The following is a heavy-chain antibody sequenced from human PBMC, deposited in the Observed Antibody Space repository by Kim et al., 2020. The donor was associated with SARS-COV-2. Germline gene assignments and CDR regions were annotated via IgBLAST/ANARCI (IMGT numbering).Heavy chain of an antibody. D-gene: IGHD2-15*01. CDR1: GGSISSYY. CDR3: VRVSLGYCSGGSCYSGFDP. CDR2: IYYSGST. J-gene: IGHJ5*02. Sequence: SETLSLTCTVSGGSISSYYWSWIRQPPGKGLEWIGYIYYSGSTKYNPSLKSRVTISVDTSKNQFSLKLSSVTAADTAVYYCVRVSLGYCSGGSCYSGFDPWGQGTLVTVSS. V-gene: IGHV4-59*13.